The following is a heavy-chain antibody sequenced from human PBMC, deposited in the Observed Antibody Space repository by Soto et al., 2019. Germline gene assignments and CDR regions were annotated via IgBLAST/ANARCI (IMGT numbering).Heavy chain of an antibody. J-gene: IGHJ6*02. CDR1: GGTFSSSA. V-gene: IGHV1-69*12. Sequence: QVQLVQSGAEMKEPGSSVKVSCKTSGGTFSSSAISWLRQAPGQGLEWMGGIIPLFRTPDYAQKFQGRVTIAADESTSTAYMELSSLRSEDTAVYYCARDNDRLQLGWNDYDILDVWGQGTTITVSS. D-gene: IGHD1-1*01. CDR3: ARDNDRLQLGWNDYDILDV. CDR2: IIPLFRTP.